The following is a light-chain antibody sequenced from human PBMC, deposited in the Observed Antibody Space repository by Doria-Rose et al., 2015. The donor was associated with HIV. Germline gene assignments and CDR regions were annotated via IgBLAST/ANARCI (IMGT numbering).Light chain of an antibody. J-gene: IGKJ1*01. Sequence: DIRMTQSPSSLSASVGDRVTITCRASQNINRFLNWYQQKPGKVPKVLIYAASSLQSGVPSRFSGSGSGTDFTLTISSLQPEDFATYYYRQSFSTPRTFGQGTKVEIK. CDR2: AAS. V-gene: IGKV1-39*01. CDR3: RQSFSTPRT. CDR1: QNINRF.